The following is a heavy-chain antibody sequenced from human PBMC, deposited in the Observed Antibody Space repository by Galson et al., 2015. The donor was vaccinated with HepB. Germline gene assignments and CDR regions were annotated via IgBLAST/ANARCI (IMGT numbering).Heavy chain of an antibody. CDR2: ISGSGGST. V-gene: IGHV3-23*01. CDR3: AKDRDFWSVRSGMDV. Sequence: SPRLSCAASGFTFSSYAMSWVRQAPGKGLEWVSAISGSGGSTYYADSVKSRFTISRDNSKNTLYLQMNSLRAEDTAVYYCAKDRDFWSVRSGMDVWGQGTTVTVSS. J-gene: IGHJ6*02. CDR1: GFTFSSYA. D-gene: IGHD3-3*01.